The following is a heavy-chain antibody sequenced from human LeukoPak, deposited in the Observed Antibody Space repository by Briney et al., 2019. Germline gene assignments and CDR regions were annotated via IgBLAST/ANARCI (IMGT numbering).Heavy chain of an antibody. CDR3: ARSSGRWTYSNFLENYYDMDV. CDR1: GFTFSDHW. J-gene: IGHJ6*02. V-gene: IGHV3-74*01. Sequence: GGSLRLSCAASGFTFSDHWMHWVRQAPGKGLVWVSRISSDGSSTSYADSVKGRFTISRDNAKNTLYLQMNSLRAEDTAVFYCARSSGRWTYSNFLENYYDMDVWGQGTTVTVSS. CDR2: ISSDGSST. D-gene: IGHD4-11*01.